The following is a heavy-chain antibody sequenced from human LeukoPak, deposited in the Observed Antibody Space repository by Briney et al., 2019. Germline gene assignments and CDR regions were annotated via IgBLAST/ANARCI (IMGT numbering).Heavy chain of an antibody. V-gene: IGHV4-38-2*02. CDR2: IYHSGST. Sequence: NPSETLSLTCTVSGYSISSGYYWGWIRQPPGKGLEWIGSIYHSGSTYYNPSLKSRVTISVDTSKNQFSLKLSSVTAADTAVYYCARGSPEGYCSSTSCYIDYWGQGTLVTVSS. D-gene: IGHD2-2*02. CDR3: ARGSPEGYCSSTSCYIDY. J-gene: IGHJ4*02. CDR1: GYSISSGYY.